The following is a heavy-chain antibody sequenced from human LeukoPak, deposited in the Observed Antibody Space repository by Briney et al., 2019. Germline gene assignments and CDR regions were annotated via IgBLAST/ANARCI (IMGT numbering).Heavy chain of an antibody. CDR2: IIPIFGTA. CDR1: GGTFSSYA. CDR3: ANLPYYGSGSYFDY. Sequence: SVKVSCKASGGTFSSYAISWVRQAPGQGLERMGGIIPIFGTANYAQKFQGRVTITAVKSTSTAYMELSSLRSEDTAVYYCANLPYYGSGSYFDYWGQGTLVTVSS. J-gene: IGHJ4*02. V-gene: IGHV1-69*06. D-gene: IGHD3-10*01.